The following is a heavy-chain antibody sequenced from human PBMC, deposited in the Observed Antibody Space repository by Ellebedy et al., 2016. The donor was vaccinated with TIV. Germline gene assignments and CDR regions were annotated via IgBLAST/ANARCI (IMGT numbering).Heavy chain of an antibody. V-gene: IGHV1-69*13. Sequence: ASVKVSCKASGGTFSTFSSYAIIWVRRAPGQGLEWMEGIIPIFGTANYAQKFQGRVTITADESTSTAYMELSSLRSEDTAVYYCSRTDYGDYAVYWYFALWGRGTLVTVSS. J-gene: IGHJ2*01. CDR2: IIPIFGTA. CDR1: GGTFSTFSSYA. D-gene: IGHD4-17*01. CDR3: SRTDYGDYAVYWYFAL.